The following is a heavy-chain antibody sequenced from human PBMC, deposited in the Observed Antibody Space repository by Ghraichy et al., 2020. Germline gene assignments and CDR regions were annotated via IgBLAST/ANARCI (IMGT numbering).Heavy chain of an antibody. V-gene: IGHV4-34*01. CDR3: ARVNVLRFLEWSRYYYGMDV. J-gene: IGHJ6*02. D-gene: IGHD3-3*01. Sequence: SETLSLTCAVYGGSFSGYYWSWIRQPPGKGLEWIGEINHSGSTNYNPSLKSRVTISVDTSKNQFSLKLSSVTAADTAVYYCARVNVLRFLEWSRYYYGMDVWGQGTTVTVSS. CDR1: GGSFSGYY. CDR2: INHSGST.